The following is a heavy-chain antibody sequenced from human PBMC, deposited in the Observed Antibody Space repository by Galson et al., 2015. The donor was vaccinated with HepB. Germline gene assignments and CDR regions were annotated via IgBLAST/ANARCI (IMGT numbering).Heavy chain of an antibody. Sequence: SLRLSCAASGFTFTRFTMNWVRRAPGKGLEWVSFISSSGSYIYYTDSVKGRFFMSRDNFRKSPFLEMNSLRVEDSGIYYCARAPTVDAPAVAGRVGATYDYPGMDVWGHGTPVTVSS. V-gene: IGHV3-21*03. D-gene: IGHD3-16*01. CDR2: ISSSGSYI. CDR1: GFTFTRFT. CDR3: ARAPTVDAPAVAGRVGATYDYPGMDV. J-gene: IGHJ6*02.